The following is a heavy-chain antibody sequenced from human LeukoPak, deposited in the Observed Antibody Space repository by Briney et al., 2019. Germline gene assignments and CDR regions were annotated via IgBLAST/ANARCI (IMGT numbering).Heavy chain of an antibody. V-gene: IGHV1-18*01. CDR3: AREVPMSGGAGDY. CDR1: GYTFTRYG. D-gene: IGHD1-26*01. Sequence: ASVKVSCKASGYTFTRYGVIWVRQAPGQGLEWMGWISTYNNYSDYAQKFQGRVTMTTDTSTSTAYMELRSLRPDDTAVYYCAREVPMSGGAGDYWGQGTLVTVSS. CDR2: ISTYNNYS. J-gene: IGHJ4*02.